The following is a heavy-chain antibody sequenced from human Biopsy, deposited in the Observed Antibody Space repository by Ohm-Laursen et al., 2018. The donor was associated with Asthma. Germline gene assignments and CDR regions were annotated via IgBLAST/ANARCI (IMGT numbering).Heavy chain of an antibody. CDR2: ISYDGRNT. CDR1: GFTFDNYT. D-gene: IGHD3/OR15-3a*01. V-gene: IGHV3-30*04. CDR3: ARGGLHYYEYYGMDV. Sequence: LRLSCTPSGFTFDNYTMHWVRQAPGKGLEWVTIISYDGRNTYYADSVEGRFTISRDNSKNTLFLQMSSLRPEDTAVYYFARGGLHYYEYYGMDVWGQGTTVTVSS. J-gene: IGHJ6*02.